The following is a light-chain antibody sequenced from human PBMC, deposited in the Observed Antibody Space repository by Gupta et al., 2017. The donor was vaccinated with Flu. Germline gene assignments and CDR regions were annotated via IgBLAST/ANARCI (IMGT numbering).Light chain of an antibody. CDR1: QDIGSW. Sequence: GESVIVTCRASQDIGSWLAWYQLKPEKAPKVLIYAASSSESVVPSLCSSSGYGTDFTLSISSLQPEVFATYYCLQAHSFPLTFGEGTKVEIK. V-gene: IGKV1-12*01. J-gene: IGKJ4*01. CDR2: AAS. CDR3: LQAHSFPLT.